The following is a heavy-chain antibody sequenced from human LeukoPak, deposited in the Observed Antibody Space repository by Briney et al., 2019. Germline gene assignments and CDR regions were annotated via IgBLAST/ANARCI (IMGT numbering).Heavy chain of an antibody. Sequence: ASVKVSCKASGGTFSSYAISWVRQAPGQGLEWMGGIIPIFGTANYAQKFQGRVTITADESTSTAYMELSSLRSEDTAVYYCASAYCSSTSCYLFTFDYWGQGTLVTVSS. J-gene: IGHJ4*02. D-gene: IGHD2-2*01. CDR2: IIPIFGTA. CDR3: ASAYCSSTSCYLFTFDY. V-gene: IGHV1-69*01. CDR1: GGTFSSYA.